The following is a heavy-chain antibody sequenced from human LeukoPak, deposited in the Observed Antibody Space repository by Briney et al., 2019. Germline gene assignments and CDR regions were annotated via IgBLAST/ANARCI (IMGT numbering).Heavy chain of an antibody. CDR3: GSDPNGDYVGALGY. V-gene: IGHV3-23*01. D-gene: IGHD2-8*01. J-gene: IGHJ4*01. Sequence: GGSLRLSCVASGFSISSYALAWVRQTPGKGLEWVSAVTGGGDGTHYIDSVKGRFTISRDNSKNTIYLQMNSLRAEDTAIYFCGSDPNGDYVGALGYWGRGTLVTVSS. CDR1: GFSISSYA. CDR2: VTGGGDGT.